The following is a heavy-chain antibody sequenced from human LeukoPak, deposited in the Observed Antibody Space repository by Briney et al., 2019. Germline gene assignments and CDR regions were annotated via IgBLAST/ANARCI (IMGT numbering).Heavy chain of an antibody. V-gene: IGHV3-7*01. CDR3: TRDVREAYDI. CDR2: INQDGSEK. J-gene: IGHJ3*02. Sequence: GGSLRLSCEASGFRFGGFWMNWVRQAPGKGPERVANINQDGSEKLYVDSVKGRFTISRDDAKNSLYLQMNSLRVEDTAVYYCTRDVREAYDIWGHGTMVTVSS. D-gene: IGHD3-16*01. CDR1: GFRFGGFW.